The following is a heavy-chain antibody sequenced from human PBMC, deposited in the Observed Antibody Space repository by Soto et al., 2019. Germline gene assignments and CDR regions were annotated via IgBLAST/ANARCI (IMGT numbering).Heavy chain of an antibody. CDR3: ARDWGGSSCYYAFDI. CDR2: ISSSSSTI. J-gene: IGHJ3*02. V-gene: IGHV3-48*02. Sequence: GGSLRLSCAASGFTFSSYSMNWVRQAPGKGLEWVSYISSSSSTIYYADSVKGRFTISRDNAKNSLYLQMNSLRDEDTAVYYCARDWGGSSCYYAFDIWGQGTMVTVSS. D-gene: IGHD3-22*01. CDR1: GFTFSSYS.